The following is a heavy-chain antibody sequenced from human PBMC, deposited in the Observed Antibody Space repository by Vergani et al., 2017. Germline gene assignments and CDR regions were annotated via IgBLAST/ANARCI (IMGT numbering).Heavy chain of an antibody. CDR3: ATPQTVTTGGMEV. CDR2: VDPEDGET. Sequence: EVQLVQSGAEVKKPGATMKISCKVSGYTFTDHYMHWVKQAPGKGLEWMGLVDPEDGETIYAEKFKGRVTIAADTPTDTANLELSSLRSEDTAVYYCATPQTVTTGGMEVWGQXP. D-gene: IGHD4-17*01. V-gene: IGHV1-69-2*01. CDR1: GYTFTDHY. J-gene: IGHJ6*02.